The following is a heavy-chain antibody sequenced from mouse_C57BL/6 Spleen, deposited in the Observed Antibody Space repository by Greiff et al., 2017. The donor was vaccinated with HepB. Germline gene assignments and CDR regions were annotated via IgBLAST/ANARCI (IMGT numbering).Heavy chain of an antibody. CDR2: INPNNGGT. D-gene: IGHD1-1*01. CDR1: GYTFTDYN. Sequence: EVQLQQSGPELVKPGASVKIPCKASGYTFTDYNIDWVKQSHGKSLEWIGDINPNNGGTIYNQKFKGKATLTVDKSSSTAYMELRSLTSEDTAVYYCARWGYYGSSYVEFAYWGQGTLVTVSA. V-gene: IGHV1-18*01. CDR3: ARWGYYGSSYVEFAY. J-gene: IGHJ3*01.